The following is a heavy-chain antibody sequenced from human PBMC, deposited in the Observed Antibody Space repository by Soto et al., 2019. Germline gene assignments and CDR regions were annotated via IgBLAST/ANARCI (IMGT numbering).Heavy chain of an antibody. CDR2: INPNSGGT. V-gene: IGHV1-2*04. Sequence: QVQLVQSGAEVKKPGASVKVSCRASGYTFTGYYMHWVRQAPGQGLEWMGWINPNSGGTNYAQNLQGWVTMTRATSISTAYMELRRLRSDDTAVYYCARTHCSSTRCYVGSWDYWGQGTLVTVSS. D-gene: IGHD2-2*01. CDR1: GYTFTGYY. CDR3: ARTHCSSTRCYVGSWDY. J-gene: IGHJ4*02.